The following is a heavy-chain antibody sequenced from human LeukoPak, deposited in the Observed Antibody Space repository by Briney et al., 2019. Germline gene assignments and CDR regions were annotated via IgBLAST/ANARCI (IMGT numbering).Heavy chain of an antibody. J-gene: IGHJ1*01. CDR2: IIPIFGTA. CDR1: GGTFSSYA. V-gene: IGHV1-69*05. CDR3: ARGLGSGFEGEYFQH. D-gene: IGHD6-19*01. Sequence: SVKVSCKASGGTFSSYAISWVRQAPGQGLEWKGGIIPIFGTANYAQKFQGRVTITTDESTSTAYMELSSLRSEDTAVYYCARGLGSGFEGEYFQHWGQGTLVTVSS.